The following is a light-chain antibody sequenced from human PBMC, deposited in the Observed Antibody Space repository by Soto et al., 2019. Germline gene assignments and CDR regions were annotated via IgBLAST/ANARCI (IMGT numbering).Light chain of an antibody. Sequence: EIVLTQSPGTLSLSPGEGATLSCRASQSVSSSYIAWYQQRPGQTPSLLIYGASTRATGIPDRFSGSGSGTQFTLTISRLEPGDFEVYYCQHFGGTTFTFGQGTRLEIK. V-gene: IGKV3-20*01. CDR1: QSVSSSY. CDR2: GAS. J-gene: IGKJ5*01. CDR3: QHFGGTTFT.